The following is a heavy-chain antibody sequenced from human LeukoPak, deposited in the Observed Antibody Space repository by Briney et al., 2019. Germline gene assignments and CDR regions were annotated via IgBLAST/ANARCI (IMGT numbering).Heavy chain of an antibody. J-gene: IGHJ4*02. V-gene: IGHV5-51*01. CDR1: GYSFTTNW. CDR3: ARWEQLYYFDY. Sequence: GESLKISFKGSGYSFTTNWIGWVRQMPGKGLEWMGIIYPGDSDTRYSPSFQGQVTISADKSISTAYLQWSSLKASDTAMYYCARWEQLYYFDYWGQGTLVTVSS. D-gene: IGHD6-6*01. CDR2: IYPGDSDT.